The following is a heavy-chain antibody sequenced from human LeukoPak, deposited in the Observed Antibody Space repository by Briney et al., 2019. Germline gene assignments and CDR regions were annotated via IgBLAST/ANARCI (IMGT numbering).Heavy chain of an antibody. CDR1: GGSICSYY. J-gene: IGHJ5*01. V-gene: IGHV4-4*09. CDR3: ARHDYSYGFHYIGS. D-gene: IGHD5-18*01. CDR2: IYTSGST. Sequence: SETLSLTCTVSGGSICSYYWSWLRQPPGKGREGIGYIYTSGSTNYHPSLKRRVTISVDTSKNQFSLKLSSVTAADTAVYYCARHDYSYGFHYIGSWGQGTLVTVSS.